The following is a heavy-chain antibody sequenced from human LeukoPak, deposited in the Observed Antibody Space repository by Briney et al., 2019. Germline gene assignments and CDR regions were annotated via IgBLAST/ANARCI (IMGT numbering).Heavy chain of an antibody. Sequence: VASVKVSCKASGGTFSSYAISWVRQAPGQGLEWRGGIIPIFGTANYAQKCQGRVTITTDESTSTAYMELSSLRSEDTAVYYCAKSKSGSYPDAFDIWGQGTMVTVSS. J-gene: IGHJ3*02. D-gene: IGHD1-26*01. CDR2: IIPIFGTA. CDR1: GGTFSSYA. V-gene: IGHV1-69*05. CDR3: AKSKSGSYPDAFDI.